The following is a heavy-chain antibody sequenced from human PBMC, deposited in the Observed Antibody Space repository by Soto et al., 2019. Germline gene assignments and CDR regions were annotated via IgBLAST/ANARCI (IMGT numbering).Heavy chain of an antibody. J-gene: IGHJ3*02. CDR3: ARALRLPQYYDFWSGYYDAFDI. V-gene: IGHV3-74*01. Sequence: GGSLRLSCAASGFTFSSYAMHWVRQAPGKGLVWVSRINSDGSSTSYADSVKGRFTISRDNAKNTLYLQMNSLRAEDTAVYYCARALRLPQYYDFWSGYYDAFDIWGQGTMVTVSS. CDR1: GFTFSSYA. D-gene: IGHD3-3*01. CDR2: INSDGSST.